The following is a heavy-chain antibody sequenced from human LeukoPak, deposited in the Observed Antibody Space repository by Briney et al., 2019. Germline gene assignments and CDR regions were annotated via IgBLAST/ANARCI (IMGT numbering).Heavy chain of an antibody. CDR3: ARSRSIVSGYIYY. Sequence: SETLSLTCTVSGGSISSYYWSWIRQPPGKGLEWIGYIYYSGSTNYNPSLKSRVTISVDTSKNQFSLKLSSVAAADTAVYYCARSRSIVSGYIYYWGQGTLVTVSS. CDR2: IYYSGST. D-gene: IGHD3-3*01. V-gene: IGHV4-59*01. CDR1: GGSISSYY. J-gene: IGHJ4*02.